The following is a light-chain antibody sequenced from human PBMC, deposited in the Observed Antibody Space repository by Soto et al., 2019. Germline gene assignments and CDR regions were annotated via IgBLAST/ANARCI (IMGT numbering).Light chain of an antibody. CDR1: SSDVGGYNY. CDR3: SSYTSSSLYV. J-gene: IGLJ1*01. Sequence: QSALTQPASVSGSPGQSITISCTGTSSDVGGYNYVSWYQQHPGKAPKLMIYAVSNRPSGVSNHFSGSKSGNTASLTISGLQAEDEADYYCSSYTSSSLYVFGSGTKLTVL. CDR2: AVS. V-gene: IGLV2-14*01.